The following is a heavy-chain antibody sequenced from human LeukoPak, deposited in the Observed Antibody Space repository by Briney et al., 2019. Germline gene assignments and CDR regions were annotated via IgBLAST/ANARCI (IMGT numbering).Heavy chain of an antibody. CDR1: GFTFSSYG. CDR2: IWYDGSNK. J-gene: IGHJ4*02. Sequence: GGSLRLSCAASGFTFSSYGMHWVRQAPGKGLEWVAVIWYDGSNKYYADSVKGRFTISRDNSKNTLYLQMNSLRAEDTAVYYCAKDSQGQALDYWGQGTLVTVSS. V-gene: IGHV3-33*06. CDR3: AKDSQGQALDY.